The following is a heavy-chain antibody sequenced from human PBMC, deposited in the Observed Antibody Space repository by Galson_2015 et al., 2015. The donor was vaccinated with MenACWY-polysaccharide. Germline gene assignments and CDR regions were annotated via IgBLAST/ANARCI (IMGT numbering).Heavy chain of an antibody. Sequence: TLSLTCTVSGGSISSGGYYWSWLRQHPGKGLEWIGYIHYSGSTYYNPSLRGRVTVSVDTSKNQFSLKLSSVTAADTAVYYCARRAPSWGFFDYWGQGALVTVSS. V-gene: IGHV4-31*03. CDR2: IHYSGST. D-gene: IGHD3-16*01. CDR3: ARRAPSWGFFDY. J-gene: IGHJ4*02. CDR1: GGSISSGGYY.